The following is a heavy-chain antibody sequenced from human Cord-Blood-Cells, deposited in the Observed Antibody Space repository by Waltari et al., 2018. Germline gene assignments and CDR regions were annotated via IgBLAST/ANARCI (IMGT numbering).Heavy chain of an antibody. D-gene: IGHD1-26*01. CDR1: GGTFSSYA. V-gene: IGHV1-69*09. J-gene: IGHJ3*02. CDR2: IIPILGIA. Sequence: QVQLVQSGAEVKKPGSSVKVSCKAYGGTFSSYAISWVRQAPGKGLEWMGRIIPILGIANYAQKFQCRVTITADKSTSTAYMELSSLRSEDTAVYYCARDIGAFDIWGQGTMVTVSS. CDR3: ARDIGAFDI.